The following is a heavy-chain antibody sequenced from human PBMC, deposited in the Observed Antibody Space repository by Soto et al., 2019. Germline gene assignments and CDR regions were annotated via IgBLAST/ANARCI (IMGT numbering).Heavy chain of an antibody. CDR2: ISSSGSTI. CDR1: GFTFSSYE. V-gene: IGHV3-48*03. CDR3: ARGYYYGMDV. Sequence: VGSLRLSCAASGFTFSSYEMNWVRQAPGKGLEWVSYISSSGSTIYYADSVKGRFTISRDNAKNSLYLQMNSLRAEDTAVYYCARGYYYGMDVWGQGTTVTVSS. J-gene: IGHJ6*02.